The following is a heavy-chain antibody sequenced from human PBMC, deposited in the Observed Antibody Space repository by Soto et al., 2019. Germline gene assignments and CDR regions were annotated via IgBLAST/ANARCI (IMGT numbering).Heavy chain of an antibody. CDR1: GFTFSSYS. Sequence: GGSLRLSCAASGFTFSSYSMNWARQAPGKGLEWISYISSSSRTIYYPDSVKGRFTISRDNAKNSLYLQMNSLRAEDTAVYYCARDKGRSPLDYWGQGTLVTGLL. D-gene: IGHD2-15*01. CDR3: ARDKGRSPLDY. J-gene: IGHJ4*02. V-gene: IGHV3-48*01. CDR2: ISSSSRTI.